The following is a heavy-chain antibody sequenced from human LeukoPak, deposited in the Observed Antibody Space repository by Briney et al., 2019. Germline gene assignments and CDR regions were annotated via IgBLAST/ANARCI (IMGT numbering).Heavy chain of an antibody. CDR1: GFTFGDYA. CDR2: IRAKTYGGTT. CDR3: ARADYGGNAGGF. Sequence: PGGSLRLSCTASGFTFGDYAMSWFRQAPGKGLEWVGFIRAKTYGGTTQYAASVKDRFTISRDDSKRIAYLQMNSLKTEDTAVYYCARADYGGNAGGFWGQGTLVTVSS. J-gene: IGHJ4*02. V-gene: IGHV3-49*03. D-gene: IGHD4-23*01.